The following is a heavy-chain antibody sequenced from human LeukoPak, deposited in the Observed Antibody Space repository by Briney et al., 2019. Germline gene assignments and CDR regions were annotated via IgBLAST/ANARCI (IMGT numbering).Heavy chain of an antibody. V-gene: IGHV3-23*01. CDR3: AKTAYYDFWSGNGKWFDP. CDR2: ISGSGGSA. D-gene: IGHD3-3*01. J-gene: IGHJ5*02. CDR1: GFTFSSYA. Sequence: PGGSLRLSCAASGFTFSSYAMSWVRQAPGKGLEWVAGISGSGGSAYYADSVKGRFTISRDNSKNTLYLQMNSLRADDTAAYYCAKTAYYDFWSGNGKWFDPWGQGTLVTVSS.